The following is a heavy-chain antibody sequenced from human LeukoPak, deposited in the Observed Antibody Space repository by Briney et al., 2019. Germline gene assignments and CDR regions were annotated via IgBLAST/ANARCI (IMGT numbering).Heavy chain of an antibody. Sequence: GASVKVSCKVSGYTLTELSMHWVRQAPGKGLEWMGGFDPEGGETIYAQKFRGRVTMTEDTSTDTAYMELSSLRSEDTAVYYCATDPDYGDHGNFDYWGQGTLVTVSS. CDR1: GYTLTELS. D-gene: IGHD4-17*01. V-gene: IGHV1-24*01. CDR2: FDPEGGET. CDR3: ATDPDYGDHGNFDY. J-gene: IGHJ4*02.